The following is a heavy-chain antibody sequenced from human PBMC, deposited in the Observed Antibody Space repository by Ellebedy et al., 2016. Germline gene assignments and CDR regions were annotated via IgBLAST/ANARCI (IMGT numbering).Heavy chain of an antibody. CDR2: IYYSGST. J-gene: IGHJ6*02. V-gene: IGHV4-59*01. CDR1: GGSISSYY. Sequence: SETLSLTCTVSGGSISSYYWSWIRQPPGKGLEWIGYIYYSGSTNYNPSLKSRVTISVDTSKNQFSLKLSSETAADTAVYYCARDRRHYGMDVWGQGTTVTVSS. CDR3: ARDRRHYGMDV.